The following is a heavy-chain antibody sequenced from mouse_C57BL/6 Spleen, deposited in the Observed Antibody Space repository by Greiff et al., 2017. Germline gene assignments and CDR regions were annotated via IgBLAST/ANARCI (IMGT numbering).Heavy chain of an antibody. V-gene: IGHV1-22*01. CDR2: INPNNGGT. Sequence: EVQLQQSGPELVKPGASVKMSCKASGYTFTDYNMHWVKQSHGKSLEWIGYINPNNGGTSYNQKFKGKAKLTVNKSYSTAYMELRSLTSEDSAVYYCARDYYGNSYGAMDYWGQGTSVTVSS. CDR1: GYTFTDYN. CDR3: ARDYYGNSYGAMDY. J-gene: IGHJ4*01. D-gene: IGHD1-1*01.